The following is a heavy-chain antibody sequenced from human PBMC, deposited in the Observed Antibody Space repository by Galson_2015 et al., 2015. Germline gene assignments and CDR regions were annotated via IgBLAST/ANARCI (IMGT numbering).Heavy chain of an antibody. Sequence: LRLSCAASGFTFSSYAMHWVRQAPGKGLEWVAVISYDGSNKYYADSVKGRFTISRDNSKNTLYLQMNSLRAEDTAVYYCAREQYSSFAGGMDVWGQGTTVTVSS. V-gene: IGHV3-30-3*01. CDR1: GFTFSSYA. CDR2: ISYDGSNK. J-gene: IGHJ6*02. CDR3: AREQYSSFAGGMDV. D-gene: IGHD6-6*01.